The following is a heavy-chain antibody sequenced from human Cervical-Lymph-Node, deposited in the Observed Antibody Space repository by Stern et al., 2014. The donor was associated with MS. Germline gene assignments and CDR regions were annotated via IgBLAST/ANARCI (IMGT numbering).Heavy chain of an antibody. Sequence: VHLVESGGGVVQPGRSLRLSCAASGFTFSIYAIHWVRQAPGKGLEWVAVISDDVSKKFYGDSVRGRFTVSRDNSKNTLFLQMDSLRPEDTAVFYCARGDNWRRLNYWGQGTLVTVSS. CDR3: ARGDNWRRLNY. J-gene: IGHJ4*02. V-gene: IGHV3-30*04. CDR1: GFTFSIYA. D-gene: IGHD1-20*01. CDR2: ISDDVSKK.